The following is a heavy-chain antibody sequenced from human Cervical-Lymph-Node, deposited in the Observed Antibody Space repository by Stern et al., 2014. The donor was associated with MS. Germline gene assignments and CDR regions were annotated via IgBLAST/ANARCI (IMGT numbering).Heavy chain of an antibody. V-gene: IGHV1-69*01. D-gene: IGHD5-12*01. J-gene: IGHJ4*02. CDR3: ANRDMGYTYGRHDY. CDR2: IIPMFGAA. CDR1: GGTFNNHV. Sequence: QLQLVQSGAEVRKPWSSVKVSCKASGGTFNNHVISWVRQARGQGLEWMGWIIPMFGAANYQRKLPGRVTITSGQSQSKMQIVLSSLNYEDTAMYYCANRDMGYTYGRHDYWGQGTLVTFS.